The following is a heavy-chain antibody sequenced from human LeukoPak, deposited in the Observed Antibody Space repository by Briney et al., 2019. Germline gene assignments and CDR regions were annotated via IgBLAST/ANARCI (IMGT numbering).Heavy chain of an antibody. D-gene: IGHD1-26*01. CDR1: GGSIGSYY. Sequence: SETLSLTCTVSGGSIGSYYWSWIRQPPGKGLEWIGYIYYSGSTNYNPSLKSRVTISVDTSKNQFSLKLSSVTAADTAVYYCARLISGSYLFDYWGQGTLVTVSS. CDR3: ARLISGSYLFDY. CDR2: IYYSGST. V-gene: IGHV4-59*01. J-gene: IGHJ4*02.